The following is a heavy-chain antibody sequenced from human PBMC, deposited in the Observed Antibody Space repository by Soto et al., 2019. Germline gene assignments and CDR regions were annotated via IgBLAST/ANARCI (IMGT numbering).Heavy chain of an antibody. V-gene: IGHV1-2*02. D-gene: IGHD2-15*01. J-gene: IGHJ6*02. CDR1: GYTFTGYY. Sequence: ASVKVSCKDSGYTFTGYYMHWVRQAPGQGLEWMGWINPNSGGTNYAQKFQGRVTMTRDTSISTAYMELSRLRSDDTAVYYCACSDGYYDGMDVWGQGTTVTVSS. CDR2: INPNSGGT. CDR3: ACSDGYYDGMDV.